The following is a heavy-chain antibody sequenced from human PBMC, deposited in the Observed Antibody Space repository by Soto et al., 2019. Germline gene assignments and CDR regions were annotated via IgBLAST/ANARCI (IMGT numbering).Heavy chain of an antibody. CDR1: GFTFSSYG. Sequence: QVQLVESGGGVVQPGRSLRLSCAASGFTFSSYGMHWVRQAPGKGLEWVAVIWYDGSNKYYADSVKGRFTISRDNSKNTLYLQMNSLRAEDTAVYYCARGRARTLAYFDYWGQGTLVTVSS. V-gene: IGHV3-33*01. D-gene: IGHD6-6*01. CDR2: IWYDGSNK. J-gene: IGHJ4*02. CDR3: ARGRARTLAYFDY.